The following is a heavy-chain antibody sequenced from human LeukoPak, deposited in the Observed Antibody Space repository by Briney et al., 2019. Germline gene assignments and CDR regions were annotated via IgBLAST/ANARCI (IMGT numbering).Heavy chain of an antibody. V-gene: IGHV4-30-2*01. J-gene: IGHJ4*02. CDR3: ATYYGSSASFDY. CDR1: GGSISSGGYY. Sequence: SETLSLTCTVSGGSISSGGYYWRWIRQPPGKGLEWIGYIYHSGSTYYNPSLKSRVTISVDRSKNQFSLKLSSVTAADTAVYYCATYYGSSASFDYWGQGTLVTVSS. CDR2: IYHSGST. D-gene: IGHD3-22*01.